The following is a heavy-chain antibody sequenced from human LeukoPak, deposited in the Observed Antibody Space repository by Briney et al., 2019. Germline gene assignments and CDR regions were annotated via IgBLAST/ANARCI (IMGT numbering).Heavy chain of an antibody. CDR3: ARRRYYDSSGYLD. Sequence: PSETLSLTCTVSGDSIRSSSYYWDWISQPLGKGLEWIGTIYYSGRTYYNPSLKSRVTISIDTSKNQFSLKLTSVTAADTAVYYCARRRYYDSSGYLDWGQGTLLTVSS. CDR2: IYYSGRT. V-gene: IGHV4-39*01. D-gene: IGHD3-22*01. J-gene: IGHJ1*01. CDR1: GDSIRSSSYY.